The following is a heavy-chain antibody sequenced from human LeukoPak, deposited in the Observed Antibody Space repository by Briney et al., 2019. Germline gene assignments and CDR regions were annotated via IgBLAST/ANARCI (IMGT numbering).Heavy chain of an antibody. J-gene: IGHJ5*02. CDR1: GYSITSGYY. Sequence: SETLSLTCAVSGYSITSGYYWGWIRQPPGKGLEWIGTIYHSESTYYNPSPKSRLTISVDTSKNQFSLKLTSVTAADTAVYYCVRDRPLLTGWSWFDPWGQGTLVTVSS. CDR3: VRDRPLLTGWSWFDP. D-gene: IGHD6-19*01. V-gene: IGHV4-38-2*02. CDR2: IYHSEST.